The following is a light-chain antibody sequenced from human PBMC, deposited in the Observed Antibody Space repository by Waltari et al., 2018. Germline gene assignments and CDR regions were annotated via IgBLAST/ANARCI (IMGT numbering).Light chain of an antibody. CDR3: GTWDSSLSAIWV. Sequence: QSALTQPPSVSAAPGQKVTISCSGSRPNIGNNSVSWYQQLPGTAPKLLSYENNKRPSGIPDRFSGSKSGTSATLGITGLQTGDEADYYCGTWDSSLSAIWVFGGGTKLTVL. CDR2: ENN. J-gene: IGLJ3*02. V-gene: IGLV1-51*02. CDR1: RPNIGNNS.